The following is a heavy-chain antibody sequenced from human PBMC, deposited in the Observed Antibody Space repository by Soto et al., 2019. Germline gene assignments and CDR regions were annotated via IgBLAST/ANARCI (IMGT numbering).Heavy chain of an antibody. V-gene: IGHV1-69*13. J-gene: IGHJ6*02. D-gene: IGHD4-4*01. CDR2: IIPIFGTA. CDR3: ASTTVTTTADQYYYYGMDV. Sequence: GASVKVSCKASGGTFSSYAISWVRQAPGQGLEWMGGIIPIFGTANYAQKFQGRVTITADESTSTAYMELSSLRSEDTAVYYCASTTVTTTADQYYYYGMDVWGQGTTVTVSS. CDR1: GGTFSSYA.